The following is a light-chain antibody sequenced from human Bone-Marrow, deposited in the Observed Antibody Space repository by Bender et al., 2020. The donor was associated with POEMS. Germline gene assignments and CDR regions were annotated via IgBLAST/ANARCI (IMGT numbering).Light chain of an antibody. CDR3: SSSTLSDTFI. CDR1: RSGIGSHGL. V-gene: IGLV2-23*01. Sequence: QSALTQPASVSGSPGQSIIISCVGSRSGIGSHGLVSWYQQQSGKAPQLIIYAGARRPSGVSGRFSGSMSGNTASLTISGLQAEDEADYYCSSSTLSDTFIFGSGTRVTVL. J-gene: IGLJ1*01. CDR2: AGA.